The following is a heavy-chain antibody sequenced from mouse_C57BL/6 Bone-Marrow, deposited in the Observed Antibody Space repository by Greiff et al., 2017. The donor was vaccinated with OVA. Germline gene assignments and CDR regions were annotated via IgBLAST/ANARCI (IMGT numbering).Heavy chain of an antibody. CDR3: AARGIYSNHPFAY. CDR2: IYPGDGDT. V-gene: IGHV1-82*01. J-gene: IGHJ3*01. D-gene: IGHD2-5*01. Sequence: VKLQESGPELVKPGASVKISCKASGYAFSSSWMNWVKQRPGKGLEWIGRIYPGDGDTNYNGKFKGKATLTADKSSSTAYMQLSSLTSEDSAVYFCAARGIYSNHPFAYWGQGTLVTVSA. CDR1: GYAFSSSW.